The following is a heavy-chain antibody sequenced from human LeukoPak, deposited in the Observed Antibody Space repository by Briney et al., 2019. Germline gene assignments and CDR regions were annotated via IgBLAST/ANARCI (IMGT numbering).Heavy chain of an antibody. J-gene: IGHJ4*02. CDR3: ATEAYYDSSGPHFDY. D-gene: IGHD3-22*01. V-gene: IGHV4-59*12. CDR1: GGSISGYY. CDR2: IYYSGDT. Sequence: ASETLSLTCIVSGGSISGYYWTWIRQPPGKGLEWIGYIYYSGDTKYNPSLKSRVTISVNKSKNQFSLKLTSVTAADTAVYYCATEAYYDSSGPHFDYWGQGTLVTVSS.